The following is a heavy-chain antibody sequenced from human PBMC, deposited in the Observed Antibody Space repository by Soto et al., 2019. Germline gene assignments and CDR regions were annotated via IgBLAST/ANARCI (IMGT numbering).Heavy chain of an antibody. J-gene: IGHJ4*02. D-gene: IGHD1-26*01. Sequence: EVQLLQSGGDLVQPGGSLRLSCVAFGFGFRSYAMGWVRQAPGKGLDWVSSISAGGDGTYYADSVKGRFTVSRDNSKNTLYLQMNSLRADDTAVYYCADGGRYPYFWGQGTLVTVSS. V-gene: IGHV3-23*01. CDR1: GFGFRSYA. CDR3: ADGGRYPYF. CDR2: ISAGGDGT.